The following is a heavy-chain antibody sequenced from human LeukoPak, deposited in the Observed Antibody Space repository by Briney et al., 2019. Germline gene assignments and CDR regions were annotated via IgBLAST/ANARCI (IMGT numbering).Heavy chain of an antibody. CDR2: IYYSGST. Sequence: SETLSLTCTVSGGSISSGDYYWSWIRQPPGKGLEWIGYIYYSGSTYYNPSLKSRVTISVDTSKNQFSLKLSSVTAADTAVYYCARAESSGYTLSCFDYWGQGTLVTVSS. D-gene: IGHD3-22*01. CDR3: ARAESSGYTLSCFDY. CDR1: GGSISSGDYY. J-gene: IGHJ4*02. V-gene: IGHV4-30-4*01.